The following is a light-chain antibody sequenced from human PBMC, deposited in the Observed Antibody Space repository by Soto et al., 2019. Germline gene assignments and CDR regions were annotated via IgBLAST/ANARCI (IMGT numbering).Light chain of an antibody. Sequence: QSALTQPPSASGSPGQSVTIXCXXSTGATSGXXYVAWYQHHPGEVPKLLIYEDSKRPSGVPDRFSASRAGNTASLTVSGLQXHDEALYYCSSYIDMDNSVTFGGGTKLTVL. V-gene: IGLV2-8*01. CDR2: EDS. CDR1: TGATSGXXY. J-gene: IGLJ2*01. CDR3: SSYIDMDNSVT.